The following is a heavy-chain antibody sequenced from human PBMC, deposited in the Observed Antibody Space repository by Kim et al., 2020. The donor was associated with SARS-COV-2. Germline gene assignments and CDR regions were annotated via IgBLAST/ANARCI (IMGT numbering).Heavy chain of an antibody. Sequence: SETLSLTCTVSGGSITNYCWSWIRQPPGKGLEWIGYISSSGSTNYNPSLKSRVTMSVDTSKNQFSLRLSSVTAADTAVYYCARDRYNSNYGGFDYWGQG. V-gene: IGHV4-59*01. CDR2: ISSSGST. D-gene: IGHD1-7*01. J-gene: IGHJ4*02. CDR3: ARDRYNSNYGGFDY. CDR1: GGSITNYC.